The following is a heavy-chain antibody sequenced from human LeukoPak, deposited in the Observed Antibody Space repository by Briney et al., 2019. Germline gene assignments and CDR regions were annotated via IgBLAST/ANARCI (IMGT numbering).Heavy chain of an antibody. Sequence: ASVKVSCKASGYTFTSYGISWVRQAPGQGLEWMGWISAYNGNTNYAQKLQGRVTMTTDTSTSTAYMELRSLRSDDTAVYYCARDQDLEEDIVVVPAAIPSDYWGQGTLVTVSS. D-gene: IGHD2-2*01. CDR3: ARDQDLEEDIVVVPAAIPSDY. CDR2: ISAYNGNT. V-gene: IGHV1-18*01. J-gene: IGHJ4*02. CDR1: GYTFTSYG.